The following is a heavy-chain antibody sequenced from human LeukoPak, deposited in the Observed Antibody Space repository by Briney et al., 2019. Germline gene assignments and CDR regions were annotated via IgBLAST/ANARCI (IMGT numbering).Heavy chain of an antibody. CDR1: GFTFSNYG. V-gene: IGHV3-48*04. J-gene: IGHJ4*02. CDR3: ASHWGSSGWYDY. D-gene: IGHD6-19*01. Sequence: GGSLRLSCAASGFTFSNYGMNWVRQAPGKGLEWVSYISSSGSTIYYADSVKGRFTISRDNAKNSLYLQMNSLRAEDTAVYYCASHWGSSGWYDYWGQGTLVIVSS. CDR2: ISSSGSTI.